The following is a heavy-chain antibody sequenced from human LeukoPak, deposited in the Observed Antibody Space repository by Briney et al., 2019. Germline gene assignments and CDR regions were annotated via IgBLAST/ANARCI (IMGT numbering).Heavy chain of an antibody. CDR3: ARTGGATSY. CDR1: GFTFSDYY. D-gene: IGHD1-26*01. Sequence: GGSLRLSCAASGFTFSDYYMSWIRQVPGKGLEWVSYIGRSGTTIHYADSVKGRFTISWDNAKKSLYLQMNSLRAEDTAVYYCARTGGATSYWGQGTLVTVSS. CDR2: IGRSGTTI. V-gene: IGHV3-11*04. J-gene: IGHJ4*02.